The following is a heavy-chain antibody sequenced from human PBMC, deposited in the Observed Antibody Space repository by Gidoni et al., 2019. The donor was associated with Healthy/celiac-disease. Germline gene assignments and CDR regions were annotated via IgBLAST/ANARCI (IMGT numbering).Heavy chain of an antibody. CDR2: ISWNSGSI. J-gene: IGHJ3*02. CDR1: GFTFDDYA. Sequence: EVQLVESGGVLVQPGRSLRLSCAASGFTFDDYAMHWVRQAPGKGLEWVSGISWNSGSIGYADSVKGRVTISRDNAKNSLYLQMNSLRAEDTALYYCAKDMGDIAAFDIWGQGTMVTVSS. CDR3: AKDMGDIAAFDI. D-gene: IGHD5-12*01. V-gene: IGHV3-9*01.